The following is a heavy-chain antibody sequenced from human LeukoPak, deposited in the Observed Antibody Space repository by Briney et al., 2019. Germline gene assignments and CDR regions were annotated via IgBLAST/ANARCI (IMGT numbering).Heavy chain of an antibody. CDR3: ARETYYDFWSGYPVGFFDY. J-gene: IGHJ4*02. Sequence: PSETLSLTCTVSGGSISSYYWSWIRQPPGKGLEWIGYIYYSGSTNYNPSLKSRVTISVDTSKNQFSLKLSSVTAADTAVYYCARETYYDFWSGYPVGFFDYWGQGTLVTVSS. CDR2: IYYSGST. D-gene: IGHD3-3*01. V-gene: IGHV4-59*12. CDR1: GGSISSYY.